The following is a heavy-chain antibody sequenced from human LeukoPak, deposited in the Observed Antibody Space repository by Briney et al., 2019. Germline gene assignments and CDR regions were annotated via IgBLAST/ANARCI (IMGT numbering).Heavy chain of an antibody. CDR2: ISGSGGST. D-gene: IGHD2-2*01. CDR1: GFTFSSYA. CDR3: ARWGSTSCYDY. Sequence: PGGSLRLSCAASGFTFSSYAMSWVRQAPGKGLEWVSAISGSGGSTYYADSVKGRFTISRDNSKNTLFLQMGSLRPDDMSVYYCARWGSTSCYDYWGQGTLVTVSS. V-gene: IGHV3-23*01. J-gene: IGHJ4*02.